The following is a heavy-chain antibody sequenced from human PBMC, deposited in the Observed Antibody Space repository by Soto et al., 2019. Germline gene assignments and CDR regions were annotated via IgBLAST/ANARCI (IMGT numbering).Heavy chain of an antibody. D-gene: IGHD3-16*01. CDR2: VFYTGST. V-gene: IGHV4-59*01. Sequence: SETLSLTCTVSGGSITNYYWSWIRHPPGKGLEWIGYVFYTGSTKYNPSLKSRSTISIDTSKNQFSLKVRSATAEDTAVYYCAREGVRGMDVWGQGTTVTVSS. CDR1: GGSITNYY. J-gene: IGHJ6*02. CDR3: AREGVRGMDV.